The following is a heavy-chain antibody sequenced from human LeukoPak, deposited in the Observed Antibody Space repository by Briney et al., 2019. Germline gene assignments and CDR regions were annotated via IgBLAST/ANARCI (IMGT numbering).Heavy chain of an antibody. V-gene: IGHV3-48*03. CDR3: AKDSEDIVVVVAAFDY. CDR2: VSTSGGTI. J-gene: IGHJ4*02. CDR1: GFSFSNSE. Sequence: GGSLRLSCAASGFSFSNSEMNWVRQAPGKGLEWVSYVSTSGGTIYYADSVKGRFTISRDNSKNTLYLQMNSLRAEDTAVYYCAKDSEDIVVVVAAFDYWGQGTLVTVSS. D-gene: IGHD2-15*01.